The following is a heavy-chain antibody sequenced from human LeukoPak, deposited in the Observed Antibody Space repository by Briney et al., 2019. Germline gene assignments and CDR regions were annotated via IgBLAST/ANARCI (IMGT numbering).Heavy chain of an antibody. CDR1: GGTFSSYA. CDR2: IIPILGIA. J-gene: IGHJ4*02. V-gene: IGHV1-69*04. Sequence: SVKVSCKASGGTFSSYAISWVRQAPGQGLEWMGRIIPILGIANYAQKFQGRVTITADKSTSTAYMKLSSLRSEDTAVYYCARDPMVRGVIILYFDYWGQGTLVTVSS. D-gene: IGHD3-10*01. CDR3: ARDPMVRGVIILYFDY.